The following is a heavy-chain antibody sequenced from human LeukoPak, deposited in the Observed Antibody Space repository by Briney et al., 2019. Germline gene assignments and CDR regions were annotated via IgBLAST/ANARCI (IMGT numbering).Heavy chain of an antibody. Sequence: ALVKVSCKASGYTFSKYGISWVRQAPGQGLEYMGWTRVYNGNTMYEQKFQGRVTMTTDTSTTTAYMELRGLRSDDTAVYYCARPNYYDTSGPVSIDAFDIWGQGTMVTVSS. CDR1: GYTFSKYG. J-gene: IGHJ3*02. V-gene: IGHV1-18*01. D-gene: IGHD3-22*01. CDR2: TRVYNGNT. CDR3: ARPNYYDTSGPVSIDAFDI.